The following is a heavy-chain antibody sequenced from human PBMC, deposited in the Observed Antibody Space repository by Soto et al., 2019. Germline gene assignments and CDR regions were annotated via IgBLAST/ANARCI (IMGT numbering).Heavy chain of an antibody. J-gene: IGHJ4*02. V-gene: IGHV3-23*01. D-gene: IGHD3-22*01. CDR1: GFTFSSYA. CDR3: AKGDYYDSSGYYDY. Sequence: GGSLRLSCAASGFTFSSYAMSWVRQAPGKGLEWVSAISGSGGSTYYADSVKGRFTISRDNSKNTLYLQMNSLRAEDTAVYYCAKGDYYDSSGYYDYWGQGTLVTVSS. CDR2: ISGSGGST.